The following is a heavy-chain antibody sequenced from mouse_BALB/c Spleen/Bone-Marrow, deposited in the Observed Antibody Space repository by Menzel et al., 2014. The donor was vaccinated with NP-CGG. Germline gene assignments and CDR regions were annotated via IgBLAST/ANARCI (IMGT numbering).Heavy chain of an antibody. CDR3: ARIGGSLTGILFFDV. J-gene: IGHJ1*01. Sequence: QVTLKVCGPGILQPSQTLSLTCSFYGFSLSTSGMGVGWIRQPSGKGLEWLAHIWWDDVKRYNPALKSRLTISKGTSSSGVFHKSACVDTADTATFYCARIGGSLTGILFFDVWGAGPTVTVSS. CDR2: IWWDDVK. D-gene: IGHD4-1*01. V-gene: IGHV8-8*01. CDR1: GFSLSTSGMG.